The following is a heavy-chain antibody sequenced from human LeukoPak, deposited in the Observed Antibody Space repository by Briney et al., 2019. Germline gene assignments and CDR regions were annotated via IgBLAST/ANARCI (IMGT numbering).Heavy chain of an antibody. CDR2: IYTSGST. Sequence: SETLSLTCTVSGGSIGSYYWSWIRQPAGKGLEWIGRIYTSGSTNYNPSLKSRVTMSVDTSKNQFSLKLSSVTAADTAVYYCARVTAAGGPLFDYWGQGTLVTVSS. D-gene: IGHD6-13*01. CDR1: GGSIGSYY. V-gene: IGHV4-4*07. CDR3: ARVTAAGGPLFDY. J-gene: IGHJ4*02.